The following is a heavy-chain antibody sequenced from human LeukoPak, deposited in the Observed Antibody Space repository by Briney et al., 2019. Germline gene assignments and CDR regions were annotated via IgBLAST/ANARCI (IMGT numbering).Heavy chain of an antibody. D-gene: IGHD3-3*01. CDR2: INHSGST. V-gene: IGHV4-34*01. CDR1: GGSFRGYY. Sequence: PSETLSLTCAVYGGSFRGYYWSWIRQPPGKGLEWIGEINHSGSTNYNPSLKSRVTISVDTSKNQFSLKLSSVTAADTAVYYCARGGDFWGPGYWGQGTLVTVSS. J-gene: IGHJ4*02. CDR3: ARGGDFWGPGY.